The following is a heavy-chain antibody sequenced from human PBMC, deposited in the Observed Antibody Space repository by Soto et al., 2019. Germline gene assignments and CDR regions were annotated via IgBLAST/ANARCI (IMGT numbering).Heavy chain of an antibody. CDR3: ARPKRPQGGYYY. J-gene: IGHJ4*02. CDR2: IYYSGST. CDR1: GGSISSSSYY. D-gene: IGHD3-22*01. V-gene: IGHV4-39*01. Sequence: PSETLSLTCTVSGGSISSSSYYWGWIRQPPGKGLEWIGSIYYSGSTYYNPSLKSRVTISVDTSKNQFSLKLSSVTAADTAVYYCARPKRPQGGYYYWGQGTLVTVSS.